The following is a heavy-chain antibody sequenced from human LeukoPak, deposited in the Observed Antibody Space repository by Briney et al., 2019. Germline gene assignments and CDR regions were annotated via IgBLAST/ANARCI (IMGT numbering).Heavy chain of an antibody. CDR3: ATHLSVADAFDI. D-gene: IGHD6-19*01. CDR1: GYLFIDYY. J-gene: IGHJ3*02. Sequence: GASVKVSCKASGYLFIDYYMHWVRQAPGNGLEWMGWINPKSGATNYAEKFQGRVTVTRDTSISTAYMELSSLTSDDTAVYYCATHLSVADAFDIWGQGTMVTVSS. CDR2: INPKSGAT. V-gene: IGHV1-2*02.